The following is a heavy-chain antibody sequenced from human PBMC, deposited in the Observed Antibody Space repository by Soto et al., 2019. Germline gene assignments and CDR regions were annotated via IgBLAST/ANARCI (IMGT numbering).Heavy chain of an antibody. J-gene: IGHJ4*02. Sequence: PSETLSLTCTISGASVSSSSFFWTWIRQPPGKGLEWIGYIHKTGTATYNPTLKSRVTISLNTSKNQFSLNLNSVTAADTAVYFCERTSNIPTRPVEFWGKGTLVTVSA. CDR1: GASVSSSSFF. CDR2: IHKTGTA. D-gene: IGHD6-6*01. V-gene: IGHV4-61*01. CDR3: ERTSNIPTRPVEF.